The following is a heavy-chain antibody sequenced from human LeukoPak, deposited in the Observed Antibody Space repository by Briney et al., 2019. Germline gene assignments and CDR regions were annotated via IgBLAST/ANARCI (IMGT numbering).Heavy chain of an antibody. CDR2: ISYDGSNK. Sequence: GRSLRLSCAASGFTFSSYGMHWVRQAPGKGLEWVAVISYDGSNKYYAESVKGRFTISRDNSKNTLYLQMDSLRPEDTAVYYCAKDQYDSNGSDYWGQGTLVIVSS. D-gene: IGHD3-22*01. J-gene: IGHJ4*02. CDR3: AKDQYDSNGSDY. CDR1: GFTFSSYG. V-gene: IGHV3-30*18.